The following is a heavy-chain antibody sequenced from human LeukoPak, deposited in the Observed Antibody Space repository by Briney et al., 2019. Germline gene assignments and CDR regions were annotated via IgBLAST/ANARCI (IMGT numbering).Heavy chain of an antibody. CDR3: AELGITMIGGV. CDR1: GGSISSSSYY. V-gene: IGHV3-11*04. Sequence: LSLTCTVSGGSISSSSYYMSWIRQAPGKGLEWVSYVSSGSSTIYYADSVKGRFTVSRDNAKNSLYLQMNSLRAEDTAVYYCAELGITMIGGVWGKGTTATISS. D-gene: IGHD3-10*02. J-gene: IGHJ6*04. CDR2: VSSGSSTI.